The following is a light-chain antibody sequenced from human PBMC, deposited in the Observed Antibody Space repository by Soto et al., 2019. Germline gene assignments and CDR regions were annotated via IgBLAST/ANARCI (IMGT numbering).Light chain of an antibody. Sequence: ALTQPASVSGSPGQSITISCTGTSNDVGGYNYVSWYQQHPGKAPKHIIYEVSNRPSGVSNRFSGSKSGNTASLTISGLRAEDEADYYCSSYAISSSLIIFGGGTKLTVL. V-gene: IGLV2-14*01. CDR2: EVS. J-gene: IGLJ2*01. CDR1: SNDVGGYNY. CDR3: SSYAISSSLII.